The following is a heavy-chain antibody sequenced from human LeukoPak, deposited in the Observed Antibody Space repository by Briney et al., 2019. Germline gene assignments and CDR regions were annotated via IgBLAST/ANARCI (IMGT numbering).Heavy chain of an antibody. V-gene: IGHV1-18*01. CDR1: GYTFTSYG. D-gene: IGHD1-26*01. J-gene: IGHJ4*02. CDR3: ARGPVVGATMRDFDY. CDR2: ISAYNGNT. Sequence: VSVKVSCKASGYTFTSYGISWVRQAPGQGLEWMGWISAYNGNTNHAQKLQGRVTMTTDTSTSTAYMELRSLRSDDTAVYYCARGPVVGATMRDFDYWGQGTLVTVSS.